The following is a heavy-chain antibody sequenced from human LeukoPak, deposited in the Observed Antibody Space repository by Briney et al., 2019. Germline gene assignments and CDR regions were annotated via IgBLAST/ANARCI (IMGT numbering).Heavy chain of an antibody. J-gene: IGHJ4*02. Sequence: ASVKVSCKVSGYTLTELSMHWVRQAPGKGLEWMGGFDPEDGETIYAQKFQGRVTMTEDTSTDTAYMELSSLRSEDTAVYYCATHLLTIFGVVTPDYWGQGTLVTVSS. CDR3: ATHLLTIFGVVTPDY. CDR2: FDPEDGET. D-gene: IGHD3-3*01. CDR1: GYTLTELS. V-gene: IGHV1-24*01.